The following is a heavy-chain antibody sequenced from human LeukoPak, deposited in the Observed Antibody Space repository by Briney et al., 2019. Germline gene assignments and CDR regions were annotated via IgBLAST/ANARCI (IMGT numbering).Heavy chain of an antibody. CDR3: ARAPAYYYDSSGYSPNWFDA. CDR1: GGSISSGGYS. J-gene: IGHJ5*02. CDR2: IYHSGST. D-gene: IGHD3-22*01. Sequence: SQTLSLTCAVSGGSISSGGYSWSWIRQPPGKGLEWIGYIYHSGSTYYNPSLKSQVTISVDTSKTQFSLKLSSVTAADTAVYYCARAPAYYYDSSGYSPNWFDAWGQGTLVTVSS. V-gene: IGHV4-30-2*01.